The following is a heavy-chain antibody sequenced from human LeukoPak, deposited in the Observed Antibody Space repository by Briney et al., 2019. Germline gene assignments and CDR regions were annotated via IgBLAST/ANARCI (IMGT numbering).Heavy chain of an antibody. Sequence: SETLSPTCAVSGGPLSSGGHSWSWIRQTPGKGLEWIGYIYPSGNAHYNPALKSRVSLSLDMSKNQVSLTLNSMSAADTAIYFCARFTTYFDFWGQGMLVTVSS. CDR2: IYPSGNA. V-gene: IGHV4-30-2*01. CDR1: GGPLSSGGHS. CDR3: ARFTTYFDF. D-gene: IGHD1-14*01. J-gene: IGHJ4*02.